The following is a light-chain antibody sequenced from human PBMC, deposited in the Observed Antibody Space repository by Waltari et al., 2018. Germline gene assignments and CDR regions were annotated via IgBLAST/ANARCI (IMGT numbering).Light chain of an antibody. CDR2: DTS. V-gene: IGKV1-39*01. Sequence: DIRLTQSPPSLSASAGDSVTITCRASQSIRSFLNWYQQIPGKAPKLLIYDTSKLESGVPPRFSGSGSGTDFTLTINSLQPDDFATYYCQQSRESPRTFGQGTRVEIK. CDR3: QQSRESPRT. J-gene: IGKJ1*01. CDR1: QSIRSF.